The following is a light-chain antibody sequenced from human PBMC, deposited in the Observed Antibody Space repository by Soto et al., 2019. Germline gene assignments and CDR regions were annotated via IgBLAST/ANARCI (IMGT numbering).Light chain of an antibody. CDR3: MQDLQAPLT. Sequence: DIVMTQSPLSLPVTPGEPASISCRSSQSLLHSNGYNYLDWYLQKPGQSPQLLLYLGSNRASGVPDRFSGSGSGTDFTLKITILEAEDVGFSCCMQDLQAPLTFGQGTKVDIK. CDR1: QSLLHSNGYNY. CDR2: LGS. J-gene: IGKJ1*01. V-gene: IGKV2-28*01.